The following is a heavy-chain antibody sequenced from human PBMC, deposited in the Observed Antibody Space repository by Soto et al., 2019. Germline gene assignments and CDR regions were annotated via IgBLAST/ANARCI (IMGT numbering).Heavy chain of an antibody. V-gene: IGHV1-69*13. D-gene: IGHD5-18*01. Sequence: SVKVSCKASGGTFSSYAISWVRQAPGQGLEWMGGIIPIFGTANYAQKFQGRVTITADESTSTAYMELSSLRSEDTAVYYCARSRRGYSYGYYYYGMDVWGQGTTVTVSS. CDR1: GGTFSSYA. CDR3: ARSRRGYSYGYYYYGMDV. J-gene: IGHJ6*02. CDR2: IIPIFGTA.